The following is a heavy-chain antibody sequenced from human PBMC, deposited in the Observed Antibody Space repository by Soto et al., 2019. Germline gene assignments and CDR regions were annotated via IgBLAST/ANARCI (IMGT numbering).Heavy chain of an antibody. CDR2: IYHSGST. D-gene: IGHD2-15*01. J-gene: IGHJ4*02. V-gene: IGHV4-30-2*01. CDR3: ARVGVVAATGIDY. Sequence: QLQLQESGSGLVKPSQTLSLTCAVSDGSISSGGYSWSWIRQPPGKGLEWIGYIYHSGSTYYNPSLKSRVTISVDRSKNQFSLKLSSVTAADTAVYYCARVGVVAATGIDYWGQGTLVTVSS. CDR1: DGSISSGGYS.